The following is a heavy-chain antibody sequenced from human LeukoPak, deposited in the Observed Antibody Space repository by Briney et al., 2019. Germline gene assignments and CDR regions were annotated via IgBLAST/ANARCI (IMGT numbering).Heavy chain of an antibody. Sequence: GGSLRLSCAASGFTFSSYWMSWVRQAPGKGLEWVTNIKQDGSEKYYVDSVKGRFTISRDNAKNSLYLQMNSLRAEDTAVYYCARGYFDWLLGSIGGGLIDYWGQGTLVTVSS. D-gene: IGHD3-9*01. V-gene: IGHV3-7*01. CDR1: GFTFSSYW. CDR2: IKQDGSEK. CDR3: ARGYFDWLLGSIGGGLIDY. J-gene: IGHJ4*02.